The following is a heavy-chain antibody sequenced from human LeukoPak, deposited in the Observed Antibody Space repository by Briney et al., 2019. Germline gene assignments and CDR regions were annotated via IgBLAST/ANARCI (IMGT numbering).Heavy chain of an antibody. CDR2: IYPGDSDT. D-gene: IGHD6-19*01. J-gene: IGHJ4*02. CDR3: ARHNSGLSGWQFDY. CDR1: XXXXTNXX. V-gene: IGHV5-51*01. Sequence: SLXISCKGXXXXXTNXXIGWXXQXPGKXXXWXXXIYPGDSDTRYSPSFQGQVTISADKSISTAYLQWSSLKASDTAMYYCARHNSGLSGWQFDYWGQGTMVTVSS.